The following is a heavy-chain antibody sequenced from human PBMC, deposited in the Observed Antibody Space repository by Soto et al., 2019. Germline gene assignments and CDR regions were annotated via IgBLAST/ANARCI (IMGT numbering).Heavy chain of an antibody. CDR2: VYSSGST. V-gene: IGHV4-59*08. CDR3: ARLPGAFDL. D-gene: IGHD3-10*01. J-gene: IGHJ2*01. CDR1: GGSISGYY. Sequence: QVQLQESGPGPVKPSETLSLTCTVSGGSISGYYWSWIRQPPGKGLEWIAYVYSSGSTNYNPSLKSRVTISVHTSKNQFSLELRSVTAADTAVYYCARLPGAFDLWGRGTLVTVSS.